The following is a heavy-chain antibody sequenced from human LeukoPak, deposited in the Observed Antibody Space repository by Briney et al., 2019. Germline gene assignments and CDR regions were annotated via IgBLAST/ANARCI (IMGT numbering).Heavy chain of an antibody. D-gene: IGHD3-16*01. CDR1: GFTFSGTT. CDR2: IRTKANNYAT. V-gene: IGHV3-73*01. Sequence: GGSQKLSCAASGFTFSGTTIHWGRQASGKGLEWVGRIRTKANNYATTYVASVKGRFTISRDDSKNTAYLQMNSLKTEDTAVYYCSGGSGDVWGQGTTVTVSS. CDR3: SGGSGDV. J-gene: IGHJ6*02.